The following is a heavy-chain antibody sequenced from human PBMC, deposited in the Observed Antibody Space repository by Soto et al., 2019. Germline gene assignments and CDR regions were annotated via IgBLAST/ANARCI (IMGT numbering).Heavy chain of an antibody. CDR1: GSGDSPNFYY. CDR3: AGNRGVSMGFDS. CDR2: LSYSGAR. J-gene: IGHJ4*02. V-gene: IGHV4-59*08. D-gene: IGHD3-10*01. Sequence: SETLSLTCNISGSGDSPNFYYWTWLRQPPGKGLEWIGYLSYSGARHYNPSLSRRVTDSIHATNSHLSLQLRSVTAAATALYVSAGNRGVSMGFDSTGQGTLVTV.